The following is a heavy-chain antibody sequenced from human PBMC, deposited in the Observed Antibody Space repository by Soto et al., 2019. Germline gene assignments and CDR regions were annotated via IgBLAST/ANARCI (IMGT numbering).Heavy chain of an antibody. CDR2: INAGNGNT. D-gene: IGHD2-15*01. V-gene: IGHV1-3*05. J-gene: IGHJ5*02. CDR3: ARGGLCSGGSCYSGWFDP. Sequence: QVQLVRSGAEEKKPGASVKVSCKASGYTFTSYAMHWVRQAPGQRLEWMGWINAGNGNTKYSQKFQGRVTITRDTSASTAYMELSSLRSEDTAVYYCARGGLCSGGSCYSGWFDPWGQGTLVTVSS. CDR1: GYTFTSYA.